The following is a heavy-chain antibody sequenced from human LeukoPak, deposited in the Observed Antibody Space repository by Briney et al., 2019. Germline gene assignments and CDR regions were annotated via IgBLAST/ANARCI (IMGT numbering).Heavy chain of an antibody. CDR1: GGSFSGYY. J-gene: IGHJ3*02. CDR2: INHSGST. Sequence: PSETLSLTCAVYGGSFSGYYWSWIRQPPGKGLEWIGEINHSGSTNYNPSLKSRVTMSVDTSKNQFSLKLSSVTAADTAVYYCARVHKNRDSSDYYYVDAFDIWGRGTMVTVSS. V-gene: IGHV4-34*01. CDR3: ARVHKNRDSSDYYYVDAFDI. D-gene: IGHD3-22*01.